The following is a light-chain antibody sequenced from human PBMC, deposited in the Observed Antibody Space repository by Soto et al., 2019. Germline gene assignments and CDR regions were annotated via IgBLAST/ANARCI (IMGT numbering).Light chain of an antibody. V-gene: IGKV2-28*01. J-gene: IGKJ1*01. CDR2: LGS. CDR1: QSLLHSNGYNY. CDR3: VQALQIPRT. Sequence: DIVMTQSPLSLPVTPGEPASISCRSSQSLLHSNGYNYLDWYLQKPGQSPQLLTYLGSNRASGVPDRVSGSGSGTDFTLKISRVEAEDVGVYYCVQALQIPRTFGQGTKVEIK.